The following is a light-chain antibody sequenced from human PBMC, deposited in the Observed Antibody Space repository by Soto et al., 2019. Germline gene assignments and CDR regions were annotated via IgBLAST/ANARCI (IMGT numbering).Light chain of an antibody. V-gene: IGKV3-15*01. Sequence: EIVMTQSPATLSVSPGERATLSCRASQSLSSNLVWYQQKPGQAPRLLIYGASTRATGVPARFSGSGSGTEFTLTISSLQSEDFAVYYCHQYNNWPLTFGGGTKVEVK. CDR1: QSLSSN. CDR3: HQYNNWPLT. CDR2: GAS. J-gene: IGKJ4*01.